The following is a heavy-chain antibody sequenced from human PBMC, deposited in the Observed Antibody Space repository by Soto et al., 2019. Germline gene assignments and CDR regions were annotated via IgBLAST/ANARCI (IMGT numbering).Heavy chain of an antibody. V-gene: IGHV3-11*06. Sequence: GGSLRLSCAASGFTFSDYYMSWIRQAPGKGLEWVSYISSSSSYTNYADSVKGRFTISRDNAKNSLYLQMNSLRAEDTAVYYCARGSSWFSHGMDVWGQGTTVTVS. CDR1: GFTFSDYY. CDR3: ARGSSWFSHGMDV. D-gene: IGHD6-13*01. J-gene: IGHJ6*02. CDR2: ISSSSSYT.